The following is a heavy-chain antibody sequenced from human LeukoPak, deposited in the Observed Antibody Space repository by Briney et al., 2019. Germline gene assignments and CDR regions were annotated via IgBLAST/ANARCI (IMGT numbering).Heavy chain of an antibody. CDR3: ARSYRWYHEY. J-gene: IGHJ4*02. V-gene: IGHV3-7*01. CDR1: GFTFSSYW. CDR2: INHDGNEM. D-gene: IGHD3-10*01. Sequence: GGSLRLSCSASGFTFSSYWMVWVRHAPGKGLEWVANINHDGNEMYYVDSVKGRFTISRDNAKNSLYLQMNSPRAEDTAVYYCARSYRWYHEYWGQGTLVTVSS.